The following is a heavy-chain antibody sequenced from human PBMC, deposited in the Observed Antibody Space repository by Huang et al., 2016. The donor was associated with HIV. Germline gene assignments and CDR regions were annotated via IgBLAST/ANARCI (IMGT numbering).Heavy chain of an antibody. J-gene: IGHJ3*02. V-gene: IGHV3-73*02. Sequence: EVQLVESGGGLVQPGGSLKLSCAASGFTLSGSAMHWVRQACGGGLRWVGRIRSQINGYAPVYAASVKGRFTISRDDSKNTAYLQMNSLKTEDTAVYYCSRHPFDYYDSTDTGALDIWGQGTMVTVSS. CDR2: IRSQINGYAP. CDR1: GFTLSGSA. D-gene: IGHD3-22*01. CDR3: SRHPFDYYDSTDTGALDI.